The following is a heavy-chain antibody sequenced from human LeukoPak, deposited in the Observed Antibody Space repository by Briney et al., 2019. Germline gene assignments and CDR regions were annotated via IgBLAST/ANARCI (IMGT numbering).Heavy chain of an antibody. J-gene: IGHJ4*02. CDR1: GGSISSGDFY. Sequence: SSETLSLTCTVSGGSISSGDFYWSWIRQPPGKGLEWIAYIYYSGSTYSNPSLKSRLTISVDTSKNQFSLKLTSVTAADTAVYYCARGEYFYGSGNYYRFDYWGQGTLVTVSS. CDR3: ARGEYFYGSGNYYRFDY. D-gene: IGHD3-10*01. CDR2: IYYSGST. V-gene: IGHV4-30-4*01.